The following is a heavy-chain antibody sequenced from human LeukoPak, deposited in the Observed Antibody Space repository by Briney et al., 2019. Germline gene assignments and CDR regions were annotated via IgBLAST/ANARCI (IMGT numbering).Heavy chain of an antibody. CDR1: GFTFSNAW. J-gene: IGHJ4*02. CDR2: IKSKTDGGTT. D-gene: IGHD5-12*01. Sequence: PGGSLRLSCAASGFTFSNAWMSWVRQAPGKGLEWVGRIKSKTDGGTTDYAAPVKGRFTISRDDSKNTLYLQMNSLKTEDTAVYYCTTDPSVLYSGYDLDYWGQGTLVTVSS. V-gene: IGHV3-15*01. CDR3: TTDPSVLYSGYDLDY.